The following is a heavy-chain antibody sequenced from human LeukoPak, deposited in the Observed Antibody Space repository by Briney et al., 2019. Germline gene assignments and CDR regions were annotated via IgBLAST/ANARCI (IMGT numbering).Heavy chain of an antibody. CDR2: ISTSGSAM. CDR3: ASSGSYRFDY. J-gene: IGHJ4*02. CDR1: GFTFSRYT. Sequence: PGGSLRLSCAASGFTFSRYTMNWVRQAPGKGLEWVSHISTSGSAMYYADFVKGRFTISRDNAKDSLYLQMNSLRDEDTAVYYCASSGSYRFDYWGQGTLVTVSS. D-gene: IGHD1-26*01. V-gene: IGHV3-48*02.